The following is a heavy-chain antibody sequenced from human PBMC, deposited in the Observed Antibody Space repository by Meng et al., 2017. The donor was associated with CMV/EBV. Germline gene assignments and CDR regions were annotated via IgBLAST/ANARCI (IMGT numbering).Heavy chain of an antibody. CDR1: GCPCSSIA. D-gene: IGHD2-15*01. J-gene: IGHJ4*02. V-gene: IGHV1-69*12. CDR2: IIPIFGTA. Sequence: QLWQSGAEGKQPGSSVKVSGKAFGCPCSSIAISWVGNRPGQGLGWMGGIIPIFGTANYAQKFQGRVTITADESTGTAYMELSSLRSEDTAVYYCARNQPSGGWSHEDYWGQGTLVTVSS. CDR3: ARNQPSGGWSHEDY.